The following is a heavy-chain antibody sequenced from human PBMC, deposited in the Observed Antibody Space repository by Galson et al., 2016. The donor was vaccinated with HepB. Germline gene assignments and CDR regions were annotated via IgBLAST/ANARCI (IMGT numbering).Heavy chain of an antibody. CDR2: VYPDDADT. J-gene: IGHJ4*02. CDR3: ARPGQEQHLEI. D-gene: IGHD1-26*01. Sequence: QSGAEVKKPGESLRITCQGSGYNFATYWIAWVRQMPGNGLEWMGIVYPDDADTKYSPSFQGQVTISADKSINTAYLQWSSLKASDTAIYYCARPGQEQHLEIWGPGTLGTVSS. V-gene: IGHV5-51*01. CDR1: GYNFATYW.